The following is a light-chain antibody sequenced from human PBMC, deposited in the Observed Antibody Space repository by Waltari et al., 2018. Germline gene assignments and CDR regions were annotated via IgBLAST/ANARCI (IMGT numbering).Light chain of an antibody. V-gene: IGKV3-20*01. CDR2: DAS. J-gene: IGKJ1*01. CDR1: QSFTRY. CDR3: QHYVRLPVT. Sequence: DIVLTPSPGTLSLSPGETATLSCRASQSFTRYLAWYQHKPGQAPRLLIYDASTRAAGIADRFSGSGFGTDFTLTISRLEPEDSAVYYCQHYVRLPVTFGQGTKVEI.